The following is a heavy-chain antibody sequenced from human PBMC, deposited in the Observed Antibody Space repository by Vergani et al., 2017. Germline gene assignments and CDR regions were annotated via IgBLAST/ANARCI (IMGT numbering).Heavy chain of an antibody. V-gene: IGHV1-46*01. J-gene: IGHJ6*02. CDR1: GYTFTSYY. CDR2: INPSGGST. D-gene: IGHD2-15*01. CDR3: ARDFNIVVVVAAPYYYGMDV. Sequence: QVQLVQSGAEVKKPGASVKVSCKASGYTFTSYYMHWVRQAPGQGLEWMGIINPSGGSTSYAQKFQGRVTMTRDTSTSRVYMELSSLRSEDTAVYYCARDFNIVVVVAAPYYYGMDVWGQGTTVTVSS.